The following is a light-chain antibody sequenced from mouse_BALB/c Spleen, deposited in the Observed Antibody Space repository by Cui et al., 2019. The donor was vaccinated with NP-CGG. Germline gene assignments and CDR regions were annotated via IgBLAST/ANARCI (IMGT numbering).Light chain of an antibody. Sequence: QAVVTQESALTTSPGETVTLTCRSSTGAVTTSNYANWVQEKPDHLFTGLIGGTNNRAPGVPARCSGSLIGDKAALTITGAQTEDEAIYFCALWYSNQWVFGGGTKRTVL. V-gene: IGLV1*01. CDR1: TGAVTTSNY. CDR2: GTN. CDR3: ALWYSNQWV. J-gene: IGLJ1*01.